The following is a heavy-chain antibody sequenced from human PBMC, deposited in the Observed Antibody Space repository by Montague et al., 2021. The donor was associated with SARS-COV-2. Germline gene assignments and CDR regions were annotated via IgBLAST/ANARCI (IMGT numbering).Heavy chain of an antibody. CDR1: GFTGSDNF. CDR3: ARGESTGWYNYVDY. Sequence: SLRLSCAASGFTGSDNFRTWVRQAPGRGLEWVSIIYRDGSRYYTDSVRGRFTISRDYSKNTLVFQMNSLRLEDTAVYYCARGESTGWYNYVDYWGQGTLVTVSS. J-gene: IGHJ4*02. V-gene: IGHV3-66*02. CDR2: IYRDGSR. D-gene: IGHD6-19*01.